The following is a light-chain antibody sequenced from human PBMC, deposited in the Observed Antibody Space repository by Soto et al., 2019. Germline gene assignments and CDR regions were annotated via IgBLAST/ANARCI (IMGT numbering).Light chain of an antibody. V-gene: IGKV3-20*01. Sequence: DIVLTQSPGTLSLSPGERATLSCRASQTIASSFLAWYQQKPGQAPRLLIYGASTRAAGVPDRFAGSGSGTDFTLTISRLEPEDFAVYYCQQYGRSPLTSTCGQGTRLGVK. CDR3: QQYGRSPLTST. CDR2: GAS. CDR1: QTIASSF. J-gene: IGKJ2*01.